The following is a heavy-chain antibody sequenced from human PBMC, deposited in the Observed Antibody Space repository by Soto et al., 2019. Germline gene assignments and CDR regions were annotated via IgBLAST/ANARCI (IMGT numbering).Heavy chain of an antibody. V-gene: IGHV4-59*01. D-gene: IGHD6-13*01. CDR2: IYYSGST. J-gene: IGHJ4*02. CDR3: ARVSAAGDLDY. CDR1: GGSISSYY. Sequence: SETLSLTCTVSGGSISSYYWSWIRQPPGKGLEWIGYIYYSGSTNYNPSLKSRVTIPVDTSKNQFSLKLSSVTAADTAVYYCARVSAAGDLDYWGQGTLVTVSS.